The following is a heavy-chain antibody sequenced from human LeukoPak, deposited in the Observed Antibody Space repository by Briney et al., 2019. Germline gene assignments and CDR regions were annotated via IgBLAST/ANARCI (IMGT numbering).Heavy chain of an antibody. J-gene: IGHJ4*02. CDR1: GFTFSSSW. D-gene: IGHD2-2*01. Sequence: GGSLRLSCAASGFTFSSSWMSWVRQVPGRGLEGVANIKHDGSERYHVDSVRGRFTISRDNAKNSLYLQMNSLRAEDTAVYYCASDGQSHANWGQGTLVTVSS. CDR2: IKHDGSER. CDR3: ASDGQSHAN. V-gene: IGHV3-7*01.